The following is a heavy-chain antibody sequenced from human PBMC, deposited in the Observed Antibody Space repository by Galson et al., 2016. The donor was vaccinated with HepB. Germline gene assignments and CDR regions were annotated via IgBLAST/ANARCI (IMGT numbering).Heavy chain of an antibody. J-gene: IGHJ6*04. Sequence: SLRLSCAASGFRFSDWSMHWVRQAPGKGLEWVAVVLRNGTNQYYADFVKGRFTISRDNYRNTLYLQMNSLRSEDTAMYYCATGVEVAAIDTLDVWGKGNMVRVSS. CDR3: ATGVEVAAIDTLDV. CDR1: GFRFSDWS. D-gene: IGHD2-21*02. V-gene: IGHV3-30*04. CDR2: VLRNGTNQ.